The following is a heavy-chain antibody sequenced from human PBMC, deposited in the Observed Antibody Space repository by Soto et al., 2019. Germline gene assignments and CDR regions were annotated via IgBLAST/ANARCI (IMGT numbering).Heavy chain of an antibody. CDR3: ARGYCSGGSCYYYGMDV. D-gene: IGHD2-15*01. CDR2: IIPIFGTA. CDR1: GGTFSSYA. J-gene: IGHJ6*02. Sequence: ASVKVSCKASGGTFSSYAISWVRQAPGQGLEWMGGIIPIFGTANYAQKFQGRVTITADESTSTAYMELSSLRSEDTAVYYCARGYCSGGSCYYYGMDVWGQGTTVTVSS. V-gene: IGHV1-69*13.